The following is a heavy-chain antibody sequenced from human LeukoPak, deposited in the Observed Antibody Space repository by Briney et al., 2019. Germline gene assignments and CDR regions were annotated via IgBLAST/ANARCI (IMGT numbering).Heavy chain of an antibody. CDR3: ARAGGSVGWYGTIDS. D-gene: IGHD6-19*01. J-gene: IGHJ4*02. CDR2: LYTSGTT. CDR1: GGSISSGSYY. V-gene: IGHV4-61*09. Sequence: SETLSLTCTVSGGSISSGSYYWTWIRQPAGEGLEWIGHLYTSGTTDYNPSLQSRVTISADTSKHQFSLRLTSVTAADTAVYYCARAGGSVGWYGTIDSWGQGTLVTVSS.